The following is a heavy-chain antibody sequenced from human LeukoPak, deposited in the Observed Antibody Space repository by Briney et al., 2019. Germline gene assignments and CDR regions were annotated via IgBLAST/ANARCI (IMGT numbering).Heavy chain of an antibody. CDR3: ARVSNYYYYGMDV. CDR1: GGTFSSYA. D-gene: IGHD6-6*01. Sequence: ASVKVSCKASGGTFSSYAISWVRQAPGQGLEWMGGIIPIFGTADYAQKFQGRVTITADESTSTAYMELSSLRSEDTAVYYCARVSNYYYYGMDVWGQGTTVTVSS. CDR2: IIPIFGTA. J-gene: IGHJ6*02. V-gene: IGHV1-69*13.